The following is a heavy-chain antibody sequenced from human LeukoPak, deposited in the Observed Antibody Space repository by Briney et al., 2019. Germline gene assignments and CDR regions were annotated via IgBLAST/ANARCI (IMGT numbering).Heavy chain of an antibody. J-gene: IGHJ4*02. Sequence: PGGSLRLSCAASGFTFSSYGMHWVRQAPGKGLEWVAVISYDGSNKYYADSVKGRFTISRDNSKNTLYLQMNSLRAEDTAVYYCAEDLAVAGTPDYWGQGTLVTVSS. V-gene: IGHV3-30*18. CDR2: ISYDGSNK. CDR3: AEDLAVAGTPDY. CDR1: GFTFSSYG. D-gene: IGHD6-19*01.